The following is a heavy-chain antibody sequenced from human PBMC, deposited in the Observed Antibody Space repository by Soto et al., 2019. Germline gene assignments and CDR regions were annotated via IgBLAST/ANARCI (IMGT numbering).Heavy chain of an antibody. CDR3: ARVAY. CDR2: ISSASSET. V-gene: IGHV3-21*01. Sequence: GGSLRLSCEASGFTFSHVSMNWVRQVPGKGLEWVASISSASSETWSADSVKGRFIISRDNAQHSLFLKMNTLRPEDSAIYYFARVAYWVRGTQVTVSS. CDR1: GFTFSHVS. J-gene: IGHJ4*02.